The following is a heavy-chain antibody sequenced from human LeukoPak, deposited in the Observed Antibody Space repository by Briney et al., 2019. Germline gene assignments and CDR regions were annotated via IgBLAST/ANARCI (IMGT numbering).Heavy chain of an antibody. CDR2: ISAYNGNT. CDR3: ARVGTFGELLASRFDP. CDR1: GYTFTSYG. V-gene: IGHV1-18*01. J-gene: IGHJ5*02. Sequence: GASVKVSCKASGYTFTSYGISWVRQAPGQGLEWMGWISAYNGNTNYAQKLQGRVTMTTDTSTSTAYMELRSLRSDDTAVYYCARVGTFGELLASRFDPWGQGTLVTVSS. D-gene: IGHD3-10*01.